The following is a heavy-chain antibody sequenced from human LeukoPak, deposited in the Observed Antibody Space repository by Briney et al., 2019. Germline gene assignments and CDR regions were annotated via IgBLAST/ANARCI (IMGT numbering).Heavy chain of an antibody. CDR2: ISWNSGSI. CDR1: GFTFDDYA. V-gene: IGHV3-9*01. J-gene: IGHJ4*02. Sequence: GRSLRLSCAASGFTFDDYAMHWVRQAPGKGLEWVSGISWNSGSIGYADSVKGRFTISRDNAKNSLYLQMNSLRAEDTALYYCAKDMFEVDSSFDYWGQGTLVTVSS. D-gene: IGHD2-21*01. CDR3: AKDMFEVDSSFDY.